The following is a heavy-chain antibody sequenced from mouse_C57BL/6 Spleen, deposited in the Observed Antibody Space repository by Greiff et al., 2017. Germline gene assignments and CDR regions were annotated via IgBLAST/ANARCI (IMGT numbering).Heavy chain of an antibody. D-gene: IGHD3-3*01. CDR2: IYPGSGST. CDR3: APPASGGDIDV. Sequence: QVQLQQPGAELVKPGASVKMSCKASGYTFTSYWITWVKQRPGQGLEWIGDIYPGSGSTNYNEKFKSKATLTLDTASSTAFMQLSSLTSEDSAVYYCAPPASGGDIDVWGTGTSVTVSS. J-gene: IGHJ1*03. CDR1: GYTFTSYW. V-gene: IGHV1-55*01.